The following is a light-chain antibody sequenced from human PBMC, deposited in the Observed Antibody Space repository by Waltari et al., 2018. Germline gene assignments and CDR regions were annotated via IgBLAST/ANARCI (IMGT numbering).Light chain of an antibody. CDR2: GKN. CDR1: SLRSYY. CDR3: NSRDSSGNHLGV. V-gene: IGLV3-19*01. J-gene: IGLJ3*02. Sequence: SSELTQDPAVSVALGQTVRITCQGDSLRSYYASWYQQKPGQAPVLVIYGKNTRPSGIPYRFSGSSSGNTASLTITGAQAEDEADYYCNSRDSSGNHLGVFGGGTKLTVL.